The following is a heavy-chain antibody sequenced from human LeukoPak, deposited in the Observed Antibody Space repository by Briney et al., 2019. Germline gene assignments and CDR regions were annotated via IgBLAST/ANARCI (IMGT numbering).Heavy chain of an antibody. CDR1: GFTLSTYG. Sequence: PGRSLRLSCAASGFTLSTYGMHWVRQAPGKGLEWVAVISYDGSTKYYADSVKGRFTISRDNSKNTLFLQMNSLRADDTAVYYCAKARHCGGDCYSLMDYWGQGILVTVSS. J-gene: IGHJ4*02. CDR3: AKARHCGGDCYSLMDY. CDR2: ISYDGSTK. D-gene: IGHD2-21*02. V-gene: IGHV3-30*18.